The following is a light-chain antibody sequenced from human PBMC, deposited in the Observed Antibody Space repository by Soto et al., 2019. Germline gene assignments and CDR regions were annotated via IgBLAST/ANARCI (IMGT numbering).Light chain of an antibody. CDR2: AAS. CDR1: QGIRTY. V-gene: IGKV1-39*01. J-gene: IGKJ1*01. Sequence: DIQMTQSPSSLSASVGDRVTITCRASQGIRTYLNWYQQKPGKAPKLLIYAASSLQSGVPSRFSGSGSGTDFTLTISSLQPEDFATYSCQQSYSNTWTFGQGTKVDIK. CDR3: QQSYSNTWT.